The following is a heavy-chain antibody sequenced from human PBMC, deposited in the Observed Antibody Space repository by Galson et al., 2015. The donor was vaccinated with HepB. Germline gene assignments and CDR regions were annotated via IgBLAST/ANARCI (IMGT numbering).Heavy chain of an antibody. CDR3: ARLRSPVLYPFDY. CDR1: GYSFSSYW. V-gene: IGHV5-51*03. CDR2: IYPGDSNI. Sequence: QSGAEVKKPGKSLKTSCKGSGYSFSSYWIAWVRQMPGKGLEWMGIIYPGDSNIRYSPSFQGQVTISADKSINTAYLQWSSLKASDSAMYYCARLRSPVLYPFDYWGQGSLVTVSS. D-gene: IGHD1-26*01. J-gene: IGHJ4*02.